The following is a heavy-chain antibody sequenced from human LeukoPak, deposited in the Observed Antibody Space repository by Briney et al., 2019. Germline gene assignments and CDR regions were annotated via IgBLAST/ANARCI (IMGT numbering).Heavy chain of an antibody. D-gene: IGHD3-22*01. J-gene: IGHJ4*02. CDR1: GGSFSGYY. V-gene: IGHV4-34*01. CDR2: INHSGST. Sequence: SETLSLTCAVYGGSFSGYYWSWIRQPPGKGLEWIGEINHSGSTNYNPSLKSRVTISVDTSENQFSLKLSSVTAADTAVYYCAREPTYYYDSSGSDYWGQGTLVTVSS. CDR3: AREPTYYYDSSGSDY.